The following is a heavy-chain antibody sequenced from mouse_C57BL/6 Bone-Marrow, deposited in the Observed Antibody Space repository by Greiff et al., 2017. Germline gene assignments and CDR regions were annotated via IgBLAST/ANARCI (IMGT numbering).Heavy chain of an antibody. Sequence: EVQGVESGGGLVQSGRSLRLSCATSGFTFSDFYMEWVRQAPGKGLEWIAASRNKANDYTTEYSASVKGRFIVSSDTSQSILYLQMNALRAEDTAIYYCARDASYYSNSDYAMDYWGQGTSVTVSS. V-gene: IGHV7-1*01. J-gene: IGHJ4*01. CDR1: GFTFSDFY. CDR3: ARDASYYSNSDYAMDY. CDR2: SRNKANDYTT. D-gene: IGHD2-5*01.